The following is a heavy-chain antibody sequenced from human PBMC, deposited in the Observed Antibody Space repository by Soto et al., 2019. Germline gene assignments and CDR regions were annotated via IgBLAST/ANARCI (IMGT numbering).Heavy chain of an antibody. J-gene: IGHJ2*01. CDR2: IRSKAYGGTT. V-gene: IGHV3-49*05. Sequence: NPGGSLRLSCTASGFTFGDYAMSWFRQAPGKGLEWVGFIRSKAYGGTTEYAASVKGRFTISRDDSKSIAYLQMNSLKTEDTAVYYCLYYYDSSGSSRYWYFDLWGRGTLVTVSS. CDR1: GFTFGDYA. CDR3: LYYYDSSGSSRYWYFDL. D-gene: IGHD3-22*01.